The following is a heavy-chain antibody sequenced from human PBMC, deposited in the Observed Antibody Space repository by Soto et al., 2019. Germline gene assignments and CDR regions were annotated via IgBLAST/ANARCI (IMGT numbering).Heavy chain of an antibody. V-gene: IGHV4-39*01. CDR2: IYYTGPT. D-gene: IGHD5-18*01. CDR1: GGSISSVNHY. CDR3: ARMWGHTYGHGF. J-gene: IGHJ4*02. Sequence: SETLSLTCTVSGGSISSVNHYWGWVRQPPGKGLEWIGSIYYTGPTYYNPSLKSRVTISVDTSKSQFSLRLNSVTAADTAIYYCARMWGHTYGHGFWGQGTLVTVSS.